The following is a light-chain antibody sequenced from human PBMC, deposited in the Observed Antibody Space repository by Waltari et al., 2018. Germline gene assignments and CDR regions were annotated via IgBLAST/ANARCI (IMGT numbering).Light chain of an antibody. J-gene: IGLJ1*01. CDR3: GSYTTSNTHV. CDR2: AVS. CDR1: HTDVGASNY. Sequence: QSALTQSASVSGSPGQSITISCTGSHTDVGASNYVSWYQQHPGKVPKVVIFAVSSRPSVVSHRFSGAKCGNTASLAISGLEPEDEADYYCGSYTTSNTHVFGTGTRVSVL. V-gene: IGLV2-14*01.